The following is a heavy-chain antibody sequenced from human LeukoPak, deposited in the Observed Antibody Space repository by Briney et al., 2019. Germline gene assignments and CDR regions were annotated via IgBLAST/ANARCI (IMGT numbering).Heavy chain of an antibody. CDR3: ARDLPGDYGMDV. V-gene: IGHV3-21*01. D-gene: IGHD2-21*01. CDR1: GFTFSTYN. J-gene: IGHJ6*02. Sequence: GGSLRLSCAASGFTFSTYNMNWVRQAPGKGLEWVSSITGRSTYIYYADSVKGRFTISRDNAKNSVYLQMNSLRVEDTAVYYCARDLPGDYGMDVWGRGTPVTVSS. CDR2: ITGRSTYI.